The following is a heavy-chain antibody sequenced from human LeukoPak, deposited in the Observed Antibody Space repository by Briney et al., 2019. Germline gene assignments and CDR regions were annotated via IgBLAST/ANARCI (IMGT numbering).Heavy chain of an antibody. V-gene: IGHV4-61*09. D-gene: IGHD2-2*02. J-gene: IGHJ4*02. CDR1: GGSINSGSYY. CDR2: IYSTGTT. Sequence: SETLSLTCTVSGGSINSGSYYWNWIRQSAGKGLEWIGHIYSTGTTNCNPSLKSRVTISLDTSKNQFSLKLNSVTAADTAVYYCARCTSTSCYNFDYWGQGTLVTVSS. CDR3: ARCTSTSCYNFDY.